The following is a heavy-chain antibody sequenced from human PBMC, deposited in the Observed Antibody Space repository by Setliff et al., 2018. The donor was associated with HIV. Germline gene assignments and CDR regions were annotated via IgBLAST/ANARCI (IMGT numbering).Heavy chain of an antibody. CDR3: ARGIGISSSWDSLGWYNWFDP. CDR2: MNPNSGNT. Sequence: GASVKVSCKASGYTFTSYDINWVRQATGQGLEWMGWMNPNSGNTGYAQKFQGRVTMTRNTPISTAYMELSSLRSEDTAVYYCARGIGISSSWDSLGWYNWFDPWGQGTLVTVSS. D-gene: IGHD6-13*01. V-gene: IGHV1-8*01. J-gene: IGHJ5*02. CDR1: GYTFTSYD.